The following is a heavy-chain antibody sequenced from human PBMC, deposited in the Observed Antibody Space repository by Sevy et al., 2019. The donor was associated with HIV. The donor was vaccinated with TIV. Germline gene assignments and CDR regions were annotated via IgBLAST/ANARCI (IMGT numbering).Heavy chain of an antibody. J-gene: IGHJ3*02. CDR2: IWYDGSNK. Sequence: GGSLRLSCAASGFTFSSYGMHWVRQAPGKGLEWVAVIWYDGSNKYYADSVKGRFTISRDNSKNTLYLQMNSLRAEDTAVYYCARDPITMIVPGAFDIWGQWTMVTVSS. D-gene: IGHD3-22*01. CDR1: GFTFSSYG. V-gene: IGHV3-33*01. CDR3: ARDPITMIVPGAFDI.